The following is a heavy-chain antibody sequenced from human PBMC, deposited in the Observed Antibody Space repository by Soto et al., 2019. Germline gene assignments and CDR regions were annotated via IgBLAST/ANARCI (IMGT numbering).Heavy chain of an antibody. CDR3: ARSTTSRTPEAFDI. Sequence: GGSLSLSCAASGFTFSDHYMDWVRQAPGKGLEWVGRTRNKAASYTTEYAASVKGRFTISRDDSKNSLYLQMNSLKTEDTAVYYCARSTTSRTPEAFDIWGQGTMVTVSS. V-gene: IGHV3-72*01. J-gene: IGHJ3*02. CDR1: GFTFSDHY. D-gene: IGHD4-17*01. CDR2: TRNKAASYTT.